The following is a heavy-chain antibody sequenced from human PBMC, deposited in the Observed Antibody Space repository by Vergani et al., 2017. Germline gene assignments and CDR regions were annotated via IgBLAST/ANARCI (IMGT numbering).Heavy chain of an antibody. CDR2: INPSGGHT. Sequence: QVQVVQSGAEVKKSGASVKVSCKTSVYTFSNYYMNWVRQAPGQGLEWMGIINPSGGHTNYAQKFQGRVTMTRDTYTSTVYMELSSLRSEDTAVYYYASASIAVAGNTGDAFDIWGQGTMVTVSS. CDR3: ASASIAVAGNTGDAFDI. D-gene: IGHD6-19*01. J-gene: IGHJ3*02. V-gene: IGHV1-46*01. CDR1: VYTFSNYY.